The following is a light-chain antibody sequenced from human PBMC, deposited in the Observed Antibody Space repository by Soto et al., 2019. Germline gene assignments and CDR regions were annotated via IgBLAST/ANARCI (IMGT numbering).Light chain of an antibody. CDR2: DLS. J-gene: IGKJ2*01. Sequence: EIVLTQSPGTLSLSPGETASLSCWASQSIVSNFLAWYQQRRGQPPRLLIYDLSRRASGIPARFTGSGSGTAFTLTISRVEAEDSAVYYCQQTFHSPRTFGQGTRLEI. CDR1: QSIVSNF. CDR3: QQTFHSPRT. V-gene: IGKV3-20*01.